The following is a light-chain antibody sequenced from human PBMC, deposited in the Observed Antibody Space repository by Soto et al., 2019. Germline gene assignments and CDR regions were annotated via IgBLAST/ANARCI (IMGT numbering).Light chain of an antibody. J-gene: IGKJ5*01. CDR3: QQYGSSPQIT. CDR1: QAVGGTY. Sequence: EIVLTQSPGTLSLSPWERASLXCRASQAVGGTYLAWYQHKPGQAPRLLIYGASNRAAGIPDRFGGSGSGTDFTLTISRLEPEDFAVYYCQQYGSSPQITFGQGTRLEIK. CDR2: GAS. V-gene: IGKV3-20*01.